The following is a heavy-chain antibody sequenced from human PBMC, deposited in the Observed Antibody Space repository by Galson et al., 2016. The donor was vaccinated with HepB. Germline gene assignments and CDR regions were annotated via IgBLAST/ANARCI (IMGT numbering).Heavy chain of an antibody. J-gene: IGHJ4*02. CDR3: ARHPDYYDNSGYLDY. D-gene: IGHD3-22*01. CDR2: IGHSGGYI. Sequence: SLRLSCAASTFTFSSFAMSWVRQAPGKGLEWVSSIGHSGGYIYYADSVKGRFTISRVNSNNTLYLQMNSLRAEDTAVYYCARHPDYYDNSGYLDYWGQGTLVTVSS. V-gene: IGHV3-23*01. CDR1: TFTFSSFA.